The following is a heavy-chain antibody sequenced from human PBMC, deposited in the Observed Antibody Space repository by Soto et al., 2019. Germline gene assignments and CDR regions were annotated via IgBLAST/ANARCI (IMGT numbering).Heavy chain of an antibody. CDR1: GFIFSSYS. D-gene: IGHD2-15*01. J-gene: IGHJ4*02. CDR2: INSRGDYI. Sequence: PGGSLRLSCAASGFIFSSYSMNWVRQAPGKGLEWVSSINSRGDYIYYADSVKGRFTISRDNAKNSLYLQMNSLRAEDTAVYYCAKEEIVAPPAYDYWGQGTLATVSS. V-gene: IGHV3-21*01. CDR3: AKEEIVAPPAYDY.